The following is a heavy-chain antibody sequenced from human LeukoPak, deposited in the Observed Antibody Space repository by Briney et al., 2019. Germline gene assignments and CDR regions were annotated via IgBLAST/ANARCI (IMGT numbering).Heavy chain of an antibody. D-gene: IGHD6-19*01. J-gene: IGHJ4*02. V-gene: IGHV3-23*01. CDR1: GFTFSSFA. CDR3: AKGSGWYV. Sequence: GGSLRLSWAASGFTFSSFAMTLVRQAAGKGLEWVSVINTGGGTTDYADPVKGRFTISRDNSKNTLYLQMNSLRAEDTAVSYCAKGSGWYVWGQGTLVTVSS. CDR2: INTGGGTT.